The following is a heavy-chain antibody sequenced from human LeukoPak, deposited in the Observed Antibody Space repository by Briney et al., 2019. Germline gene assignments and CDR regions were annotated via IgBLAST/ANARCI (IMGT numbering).Heavy chain of an antibody. V-gene: IGHV3-30*01. CDR1: GFTFSNYA. CDR3: ARDGRMVRGVTTYMDV. Sequence: GGSLRLSCAASGFTFSNYAMHWVRQAPGKGLEWVAVISYGGSNEYFADSVKGRFTISRDNSKNTLFLQMHSLRTEDTAVYFCARDGRMVRGVTTYMDVWGKGTTVTVSS. D-gene: IGHD3-10*01. CDR2: ISYGGSNE. J-gene: IGHJ6*03.